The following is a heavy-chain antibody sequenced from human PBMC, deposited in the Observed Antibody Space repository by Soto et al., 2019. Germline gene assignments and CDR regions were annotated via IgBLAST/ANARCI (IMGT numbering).Heavy chain of an antibody. V-gene: IGHV4-59*01. CDR1: GGSISSYY. D-gene: IGHD4-17*01. Sequence: SETLSHTCTVSGGSISSYYWSWIRQPPGKGLEWIGYIYYSGSTNYNPSLKSRVTISVDTSKNQFSLKLSSVTAADTAVYYCARVRTTVNNWFDPWGQGTLVTVS. CDR3: ARVRTTVNNWFDP. CDR2: IYYSGST. J-gene: IGHJ5*02.